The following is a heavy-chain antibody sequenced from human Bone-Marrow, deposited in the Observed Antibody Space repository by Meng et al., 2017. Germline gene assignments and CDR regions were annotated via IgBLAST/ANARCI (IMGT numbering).Heavy chain of an antibody. CDR3: ARVGQTSYYYASGSYYIDY. J-gene: IGHJ4*02. CDR2: ISYSAST. D-gene: IGHD3-10*01. V-gene: IGHV4-61*01. Sequence: ESLKISCSVSGGSVSSGSYYWSWIRQPPGKALEWIGYISYSASTNYNPSLKSRVTMSIDTSKNQFSLKLSSVTAADTAVYYCARVGQTSYYYASGSYYIDYWGQGTLVTVSS. CDR1: GGSVSSGSYY.